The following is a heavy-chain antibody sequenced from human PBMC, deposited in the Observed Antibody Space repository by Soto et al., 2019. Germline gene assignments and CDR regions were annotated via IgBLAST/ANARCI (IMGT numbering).Heavy chain of an antibody. V-gene: IGHV3-30*18. Sequence: PGGSLRLSCAASGFTFSDYAMHWVRQAPGKGLEWVAVVSHDGRNTHYADSVKGRFTISRDSSKNTVSLEMTSLRAEDTAVYYCAKGEWQWLDTSDFNYWGQGALVTVSS. CDR2: VSHDGRNT. D-gene: IGHD6-19*01. J-gene: IGHJ4*02. CDR3: AKGEWQWLDTSDFNY. CDR1: GFTFSDYA.